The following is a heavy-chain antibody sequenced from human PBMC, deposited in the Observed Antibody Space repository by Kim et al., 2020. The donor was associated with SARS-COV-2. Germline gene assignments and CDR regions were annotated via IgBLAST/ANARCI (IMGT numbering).Heavy chain of an antibody. Sequence: GGSLRLSCAVSGFTFSSYSMNWVRQAPGKGLEWVSSISSSSSYIYYADSVKGRFTISRDNAKNSLYLQMNSLRAEDTAVYYCARDRLRPIYYGSGTYEMEESSDYWGQGTLVTVSS. CDR1: GFTFSSYS. CDR3: ARDRLRPIYYGSGTYEMEESSDY. D-gene: IGHD3-10*01. V-gene: IGHV3-21*01. CDR2: ISSSSSYI. J-gene: IGHJ4*02.